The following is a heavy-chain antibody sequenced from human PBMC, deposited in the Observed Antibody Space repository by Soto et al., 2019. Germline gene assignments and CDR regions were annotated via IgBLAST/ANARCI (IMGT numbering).Heavy chain of an antibody. Sequence: SETLSLTCTVSGGSISSYYWSWIRQPPGKGLEWIGYIYYSGSTNYNPSLKSRVTISVNTSKNQFSLKLTSVTAAYTAVYYCARASSGWWYFDYWGQGTLVT. CDR2: IYYSGST. CDR3: ARASSGWWYFDY. CDR1: GGSISSYY. V-gene: IGHV4-59*01. J-gene: IGHJ4*02. D-gene: IGHD6-19*01.